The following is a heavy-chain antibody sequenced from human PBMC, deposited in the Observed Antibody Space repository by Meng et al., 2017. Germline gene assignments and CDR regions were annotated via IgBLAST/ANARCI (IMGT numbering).Heavy chain of an antibody. Sequence: QVQGVGAGGDVVSPGRSLTLSCAASGFIFSNYEMHWVRQAPGKGLEWVACITKDGSRKYYLGSVRGRFTISRDNSKNTLYLEMNSLRSEDTALYYCARDFDYWGQGTLVTVSS. CDR1: GFIFSNYE. CDR3: ARDFDY. CDR2: ITKDGSRK. J-gene: IGHJ4*02. V-gene: IGHV3-30*16.